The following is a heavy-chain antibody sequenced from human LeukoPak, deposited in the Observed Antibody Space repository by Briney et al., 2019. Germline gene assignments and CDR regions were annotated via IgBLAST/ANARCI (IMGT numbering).Heavy chain of an antibody. CDR3: ARDEWLSLFPFDY. Sequence: GGSLRPSCAASGFTFSDYYMSWIRQAPGKGLEWVSYISSSGSTIYYADSVKGRFTISRDNAKNSLYLQMNSLRAEDTAVYYCARDEWLSLFPFDYWGQGTLVTVSS. J-gene: IGHJ4*02. D-gene: IGHD3-22*01. V-gene: IGHV3-11*04. CDR1: GFTFSDYY. CDR2: ISSSGSTI.